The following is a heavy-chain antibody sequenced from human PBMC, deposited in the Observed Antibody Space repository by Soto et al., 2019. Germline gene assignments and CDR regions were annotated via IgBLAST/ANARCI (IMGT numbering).Heavy chain of an antibody. CDR1: GFTFSNYE. D-gene: IGHD1-26*01. Sequence: EVQLVESGGGLVQPGGSLRLSCAASGFTFSNYEMNWVRQAPGKGPEWVSYISSSGNTMYYADSVKGRSTISRDNAKNSLYLQMNSLRAEDTAVYYCARESGSYDYFDYWGQGTLVIVSS. V-gene: IGHV3-48*03. CDR2: ISSSGNTM. J-gene: IGHJ4*02. CDR3: ARESGSYDYFDY.